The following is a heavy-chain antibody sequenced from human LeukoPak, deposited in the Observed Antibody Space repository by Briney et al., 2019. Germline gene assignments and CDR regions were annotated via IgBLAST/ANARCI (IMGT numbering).Heavy chain of an antibody. J-gene: IGHJ4*02. Sequence: PGGSLRLSCSASGFTFSRYAMHWVRRAPGKGLEYVSAISSNGGSTYYADSVKGRFTISRDNSRNTLHLQMSSLRVEDTAVYYCVKDSSSGSYFGYWGQGTLVTVSS. D-gene: IGHD3-10*01. V-gene: IGHV3-64D*06. CDR3: VKDSSSGSYFGY. CDR2: ISSNGGST. CDR1: GFTFSRYA.